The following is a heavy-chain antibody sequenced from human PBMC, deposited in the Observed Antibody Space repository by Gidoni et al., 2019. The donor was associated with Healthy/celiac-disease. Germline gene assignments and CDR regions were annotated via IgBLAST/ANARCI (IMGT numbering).Heavy chain of an antibody. CDR2: INHSGST. D-gene: IGHD5-18*01. CDR1: GGSFSGYY. Sequence: QVQLQQWRAALLKPSETLSLTCAVYGGSFSGYYWSWIRQPPGKGLEWIGEINHSGSTNYNPSLKSRVTISVDTSKNQFSLKLSSVTAANTAVYYCARGRTAMVPFDYWGQGTLVTVSS. CDR3: ARGRTAMVPFDY. V-gene: IGHV4-34*01. J-gene: IGHJ4*02.